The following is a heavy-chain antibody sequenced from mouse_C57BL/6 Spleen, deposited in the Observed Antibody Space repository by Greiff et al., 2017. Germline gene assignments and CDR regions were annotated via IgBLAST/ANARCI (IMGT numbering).Heavy chain of an antibody. V-gene: IGHV1-42*01. CDR2: INPSTGGT. Sequence: EVQLQQSGPELVKPGASVKISCKASGYSFTGYYMNWVKQSPEKSLEWIGEINPSTGGTTYNQKFKAKATLTVDKSSSTAYMQLKSLTSEDSAVYYCARIKDGYDGTWFAYWGKGTLVTVSA. CDR3: ARIKDGYDGTWFAY. D-gene: IGHD2-2*01. CDR1: GYSFTGYY. J-gene: IGHJ3*01.